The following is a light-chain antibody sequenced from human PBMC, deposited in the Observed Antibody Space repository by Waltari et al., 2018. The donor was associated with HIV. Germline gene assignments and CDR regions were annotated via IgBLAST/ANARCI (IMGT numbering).Light chain of an antibody. CDR3: QIWDSSTVV. Sequence: SYELAQPLSVSVALGQTARITCGGNSIGSKSVHWYQQRPGQAPVLVIYRDNNRPFGIPEGFAGSSSGNTATRTFSRAQAGDESDYYCQIWDSSTVVFGGGTKLTVL. V-gene: IGLV3-9*01. CDR2: RDN. CDR1: SIGSKS. J-gene: IGLJ2*01.